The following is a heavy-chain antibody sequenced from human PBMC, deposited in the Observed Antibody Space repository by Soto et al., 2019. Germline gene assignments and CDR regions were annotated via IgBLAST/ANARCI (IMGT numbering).Heavy chain of an antibody. CDR2: ISWNSGSI. CDR1: GFTFDDYA. V-gene: IGHV3-9*01. J-gene: IGHJ4*02. D-gene: IGHD3-10*01. Sequence: PGGSLRLSCAASGFTFDDYAMHWVRQAPGKGLEWVSGISWNSGSIGYADSVKGRFTISRDNAKNSLYPQMNSLRAEDTALYYCAKDMTYGSGSYYGLDYWGQGTLVTVSS. CDR3: AKDMTYGSGSYYGLDY.